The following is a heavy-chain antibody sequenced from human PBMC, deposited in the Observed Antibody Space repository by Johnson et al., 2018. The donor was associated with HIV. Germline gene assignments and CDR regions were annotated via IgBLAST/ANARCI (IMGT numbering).Heavy chain of an antibody. D-gene: IGHD3-22*01. Sequence: QLVESGGGLVQPGGSLRLSCAASGFIFSNYWMSWVRQAPGKGLEWVANIKQDGNDKYYVDSVKGRFTISRDNAKNSLYLQMNSLRAEDTALYYCARGGLYYDPGAFDIWGQGAMVTVSS. CDR2: IKQDGNDK. CDR3: ARGGLYYDPGAFDI. V-gene: IGHV3-7*03. CDR1: GFIFSNYW. J-gene: IGHJ3*02.